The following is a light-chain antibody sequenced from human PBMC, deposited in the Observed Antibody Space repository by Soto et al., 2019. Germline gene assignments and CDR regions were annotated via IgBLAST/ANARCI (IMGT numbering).Light chain of an antibody. CDR2: DGS. V-gene: IGKV1-5*03. CDR1: QSINTC. J-gene: IGKJ1*01. Sequence: DIQMTQSPSTLSASIGDRIIITCRASQSINTCLAWYQQKPGEAPKLLIYDGSTLARGVPSRFSGSGSETEFTLTISRLQPDDFATFYCQQYPTYSRTFGQGTTVEV. CDR3: QQYPTYSRT.